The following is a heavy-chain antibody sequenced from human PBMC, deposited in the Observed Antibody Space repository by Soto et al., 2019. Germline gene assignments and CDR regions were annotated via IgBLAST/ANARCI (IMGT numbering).Heavy chain of an antibody. CDR1: GFTFSNSW. V-gene: IGHV3-7*01. Sequence: EAQLVESGGGLVQPGGSLRLSCAASGFTFSNSWMTWVRQTPGKGLEWVANTNPDGSTKNYVDSVKGRFTISRDNAKNSLYLQMNSLRAEDTAVFYCARHCHYCIDVWGRGTTVTVSS. J-gene: IGHJ6*03. D-gene: IGHD2-21*02. CDR2: TNPDGSTK. CDR3: ARHCHYCIDV.